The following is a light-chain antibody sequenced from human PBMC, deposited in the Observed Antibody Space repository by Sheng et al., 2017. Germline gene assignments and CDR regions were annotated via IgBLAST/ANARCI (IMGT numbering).Light chain of an antibody. CDR1: QSVTSSY. Sequence: EIVLTQSPGTLSLSPGERATLSCRASQSVTSSYLAWYQHKPGQAPRLLIYDASNRATGIPARFSGSGSGTDFSLTISSLEPEDFAVYYCQQRRYWPRTFGQGTKVEIK. CDR3: QQRRYWPRT. V-gene: IGKV3-11*01. CDR2: DAS. J-gene: IGKJ1*01.